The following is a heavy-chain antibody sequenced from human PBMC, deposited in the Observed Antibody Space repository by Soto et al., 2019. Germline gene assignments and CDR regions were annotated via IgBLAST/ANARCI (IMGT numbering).Heavy chain of an antibody. Sequence: SETLSLTCAVYGGSFSGYYWSWIRQPPGKGLEWIGEINHSGSTNYNPSLKSRVTISVDTSKNQFSLKLSSVTAADTAVYYCARLLRRGGNYYYYYYMDVWGKGTTVTVSS. D-gene: IGHD3-3*01. V-gene: IGHV4-34*01. CDR1: GGSFSGYY. CDR2: INHSGST. CDR3: ARLLRRGGNYYYYYYMDV. J-gene: IGHJ6*03.